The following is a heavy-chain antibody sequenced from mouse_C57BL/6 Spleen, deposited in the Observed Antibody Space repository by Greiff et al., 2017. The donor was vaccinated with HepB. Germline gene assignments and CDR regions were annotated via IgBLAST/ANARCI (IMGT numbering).Heavy chain of an antibody. CDR1: GFSLTSYG. J-gene: IGHJ4*01. D-gene: IGHD2-4*01. Sequence: QVQLQQSGPGLVQPSQSLSITCTVSGFSLTSYGVHWVRQSPGKGLEWLGVIWRGGSTDYNAAFMYRLSITKDNSKSQDFFKFNSLQADDTAIYYCAKRRIYDYDGGDAMDYWGQGTSVTVSS. V-gene: IGHV2-5*01. CDR2: IWRGGST. CDR3: AKRRIYDYDGGDAMDY.